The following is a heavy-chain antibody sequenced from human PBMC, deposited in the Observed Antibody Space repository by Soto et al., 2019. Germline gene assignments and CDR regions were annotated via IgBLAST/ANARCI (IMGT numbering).Heavy chain of an antibody. J-gene: IGHJ4*02. Sequence: QVQLVQSGAEVKKPGASVKVSCKASGYIFSNYGFTWVRQAPGQGLEWMGWISTDNSNTNYAQRFQGRVTMTTDTSTNKAYMELRNLRSDDTAVYFCARSIGLPPVVGYFFDYWGQGTLVTVSS. CDR2: ISTDNSNT. CDR1: GYIFSNYG. CDR3: ARSIGLPPVVGYFFDY. V-gene: IGHV1-18*01. D-gene: IGHD6-19*01.